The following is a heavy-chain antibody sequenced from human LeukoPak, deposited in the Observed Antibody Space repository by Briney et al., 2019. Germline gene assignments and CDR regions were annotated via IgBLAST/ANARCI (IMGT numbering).Heavy chain of an antibody. D-gene: IGHD2-21*01. CDR2: ISSSSSYI. V-gene: IGHV3-21*01. CDR1: GFTFSSYS. J-gene: IGHJ3*02. Sequence: GGSLRLSCAASGFTFSSYSMNWVRQAPGKGLEWVSSISSSSSYIYYADSVKGRFTISRDNAKNSLYLQMNSLRAEDTAVYYCARDCVGTRGGRAFDIWGQGTMVTVSS. CDR3: ARDCVGTRGGRAFDI.